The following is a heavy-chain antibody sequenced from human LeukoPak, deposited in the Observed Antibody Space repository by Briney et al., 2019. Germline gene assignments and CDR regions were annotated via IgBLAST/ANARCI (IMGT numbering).Heavy chain of an antibody. D-gene: IGHD3-22*01. V-gene: IGHV3-30*18. CDR1: GFTFSNAW. CDR3: AKDRHYYDSSGLDY. CDR2: ISYDGSNK. J-gene: IGHJ4*02. Sequence: GGSLRLSCAASGFTFSNAWMSWVRQAPGKGLEWVAIISYDGSNKYYADSVKGRFTISRDNSKNTLYLQMNSLRAEDTSVYYCAKDRHYYDSSGLDYWGQGTLVTVSS.